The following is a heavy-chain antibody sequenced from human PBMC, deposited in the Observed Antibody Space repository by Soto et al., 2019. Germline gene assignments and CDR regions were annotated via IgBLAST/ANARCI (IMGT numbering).Heavy chain of an antibody. J-gene: IGHJ4*02. CDR1: GGSISSGGYY. CDR2: IYYSGST. V-gene: IGHV4-31*03. D-gene: IGHD3-3*01. Sequence: QVQLQESGPGLVKPSQTLSLTCTVSGGSISSGGYYWSWIRQHPGKGLEWIGYIYYSGSTYYNPSLKKRVTISADTSKNQFSLKLSSVSAADTSVYYCARGALDDFWSGYPHVDYWGQGTLVTVSS. CDR3: ARGALDDFWSGYPHVDY.